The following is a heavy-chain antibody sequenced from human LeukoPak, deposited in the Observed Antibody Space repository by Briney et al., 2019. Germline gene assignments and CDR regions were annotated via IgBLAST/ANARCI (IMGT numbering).Heavy chain of an antibody. CDR3: ARDGMTTETPPRDLDY. Sequence: GGPLRLSCAASGFIFTTNWMQWVRQAPGKGLVWVSRMNGDGSITSYADSVKDRFTISRDTSKNTLFLQMDSLRAEDTAVYYCARDGMTTETPPRDLDYWGQGTLVIVSS. J-gene: IGHJ4*02. CDR2: MNGDGSIT. V-gene: IGHV3-74*01. D-gene: IGHD4-11*01. CDR1: GFIFTTNW.